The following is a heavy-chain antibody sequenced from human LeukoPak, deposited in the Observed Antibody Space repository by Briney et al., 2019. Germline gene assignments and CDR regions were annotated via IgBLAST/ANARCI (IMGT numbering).Heavy chain of an antibody. Sequence: PGGSLRLSCAASGFTFSSFWMTWVRQAPGKGLEWVANIERDGSKKTYADSVKGRFTISRDNAKNSLYLQMSSLRAEDTAVYYCATAPAAADSCWGQGTLVAVSS. V-gene: IGHV3-7*01. CDR1: GFTFSSFW. CDR2: IERDGSKK. D-gene: IGHD6-13*01. CDR3: ATAPAAADSC. J-gene: IGHJ4*02.